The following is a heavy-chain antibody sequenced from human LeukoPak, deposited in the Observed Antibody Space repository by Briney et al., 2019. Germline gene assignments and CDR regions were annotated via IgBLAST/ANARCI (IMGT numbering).Heavy chain of an antibody. CDR1: GYTFTGYY. CDR3: ARDLESSGWLPNWFDP. Sequence: ASVKVSCKASGYTFTGYYMHWVRQAPGQGLEWMGWINPNSGGTNYAQKFQGGVTMTRDTSISTAYMELSRLRSDDTAVYYCARDLESSGWLPNWFDPWGQGTLVTVSS. J-gene: IGHJ5*02. CDR2: INPNSGGT. V-gene: IGHV1-2*02. D-gene: IGHD6-19*01.